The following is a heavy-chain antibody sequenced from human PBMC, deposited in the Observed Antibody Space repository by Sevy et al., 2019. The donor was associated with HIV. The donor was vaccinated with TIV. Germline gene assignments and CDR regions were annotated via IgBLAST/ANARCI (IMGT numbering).Heavy chain of an antibody. CDR2: ISYDGSNK. V-gene: IGHV3-30*04. CDR3: ASDRTSSGYYDY. D-gene: IGHD3-22*01. Sequence: GGSLRLSCAASGFTFSSYAMHWVRQAPGKGLEWVAVISYDGSNKYYADSVKRRFTISRDNSKNTLYLQMNSLRAEDTAVYYSASDRTSSGYYDYWGQGTLVTVSS. J-gene: IGHJ4*02. CDR1: GFTFSSYA.